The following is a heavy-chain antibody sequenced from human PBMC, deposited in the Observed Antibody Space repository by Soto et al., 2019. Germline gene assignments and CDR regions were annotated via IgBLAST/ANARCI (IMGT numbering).Heavy chain of an antibody. D-gene: IGHD2-8*01. CDR2: ISGSGGST. V-gene: IGHV3-23*01. CDR3: AKDLMGVSTIDYYFDY. Sequence: GGSLRLSCAASGFTFSSYAMSWVRQAPGKGLEWVSAISGSGGSTYYADSVKGRFTVSRDNSENTLYLQMNSLRAEDTAVYYCAKDLMGVSTIDYYFDYWGRGTLVTVSS. J-gene: IGHJ4*02. CDR1: GFTFSSYA.